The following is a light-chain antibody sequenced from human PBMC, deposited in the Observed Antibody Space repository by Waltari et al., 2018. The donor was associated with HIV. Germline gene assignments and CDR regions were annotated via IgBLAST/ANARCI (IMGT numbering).Light chain of an antibody. CDR2: KNN. CDR3: GVWDDNLRGV. CDR1: DSNVGSHS. J-gene: IGLJ2*01. Sequence: QAVLTQPPSASASSGQTITISCSGGDSNVGSHSVYWSPQFPGGAPKLLLYKNNQRSSGVPDRFSGSKSGTSASLTISGLRSEDEGIYFCGVWDDNLRGVFGGGTRLTV. V-gene: IGLV1-47*01.